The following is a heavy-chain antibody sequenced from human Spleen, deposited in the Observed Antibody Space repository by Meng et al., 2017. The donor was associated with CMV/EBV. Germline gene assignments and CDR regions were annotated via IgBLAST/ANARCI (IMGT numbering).Heavy chain of an antibody. CDR3: AKDDYGGSTFDY. V-gene: IGHV3-33*06. D-gene: IGHD4-23*01. J-gene: IGHJ4*02. CDR2: IWFDGSRE. CDR1: GFTFNKYV. Sequence: SCAASGFTFNKYVMQWVRQAPGKGLEWVAVIWFDGSREDYADSVKGRFTISRDNSVNTLYLQMNSLRAEDTAVYYCAKDDYGGSTFDYWGQGTLVTVSS.